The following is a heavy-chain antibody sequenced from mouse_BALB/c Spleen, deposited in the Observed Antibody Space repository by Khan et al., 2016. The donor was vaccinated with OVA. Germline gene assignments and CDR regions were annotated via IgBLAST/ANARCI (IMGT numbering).Heavy chain of an antibody. D-gene: IGHD1-1*01. CDR1: GFAFSSYS. CDR3: TRDRNYYGSSFYFDY. J-gene: IGHJ2*01. V-gene: IGHV5-6-4*01. CDR2: ITSGGSYT. Sequence: VESGGGLVKPGGSLKLSCAASGFAFSSYSMSWVRQTPEKRLEWVATITSGGSYTYYPDSVKGRFTISRDNAKNTLYLQMSSLKSEDTAMYYCTRDRNYYGSSFYFDYWGQGTTLTVSS.